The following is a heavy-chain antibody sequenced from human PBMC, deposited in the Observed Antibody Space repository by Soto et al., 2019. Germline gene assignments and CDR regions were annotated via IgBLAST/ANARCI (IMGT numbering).Heavy chain of an antibody. D-gene: IGHD3-22*01. CDR3: ARVADSSGYYYAYAFDI. V-gene: IGHV4-31*03. J-gene: IGHJ3*02. CDR1: GGSISSGGYY. CDR2: IYYSGST. Sequence: QVQLQESGPGLVKPSQTLSLTCTVSGGSISSGGYYWSWIRQHPGKGLEWIGYIYYSGSTYYNPSLKSRVTISVDTSKNQFSLKLSSVTAADTAVYYCARVADSSGYYYAYAFDIWGQGTIVTVSS.